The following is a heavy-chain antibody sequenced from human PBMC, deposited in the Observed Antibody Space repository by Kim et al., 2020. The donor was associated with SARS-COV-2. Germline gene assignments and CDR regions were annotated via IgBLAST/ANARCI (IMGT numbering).Heavy chain of an antibody. J-gene: IGHJ3*02. CDR2: IIPILGIA. CDR3: ASSQPGGAREPGAFDI. D-gene: IGHD3-16*01. CDR1: GGTFSSYA. Sequence: SVKVSCKASGGTFSSYAISWVRQAPGQGLEWMGRIIPILGIANYAQKFQGRVTITADKSTSTAYMELSSLRSEDTAVYYCASSQPGGAREPGAFDIWGQGTMVTVSS. V-gene: IGHV1-69*04.